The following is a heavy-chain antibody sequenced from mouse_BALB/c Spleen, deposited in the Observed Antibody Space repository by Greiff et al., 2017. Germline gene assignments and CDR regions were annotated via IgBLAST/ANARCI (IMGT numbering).Heavy chain of an antibody. V-gene: IGHV3-2*02. D-gene: IGHD2-4*01. CDR2: ISYRGST. J-gene: IGHJ4*01. Sequence: VQLQQSGPGLVKPSQSLSLTCTVSGYSITSDYAWNWIRQFPGNKLEWMGYISYRGSTSYHPSLKSRISITRDTSKNQFFLQLSSVTTEDTATYFCARAIYYDYSRFYTMDYWGQGTSVTVSS. CDR3: ARAIYYDYSRFYTMDY. CDR1: GYSITSDYA.